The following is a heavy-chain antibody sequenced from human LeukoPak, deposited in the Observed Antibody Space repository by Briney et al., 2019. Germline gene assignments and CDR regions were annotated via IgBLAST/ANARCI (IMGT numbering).Heavy chain of an antibody. CDR3: ATARIVGPPEDRGVFDI. CDR2: FDPEEGET. V-gene: IGHV1-24*01. J-gene: IGHJ3*02. D-gene: IGHD1-26*01. CDR1: GYTLTELS. Sequence: GASVKVSCKVSGYTLTELSMHWVRQAPGKGLEWMGGFDPEEGETIYAQKFQGRGTMTEDTATDTAYMELSSLRSEDTAVYYCATARIVGPPEDRGVFDIWGQGAMVTVSS.